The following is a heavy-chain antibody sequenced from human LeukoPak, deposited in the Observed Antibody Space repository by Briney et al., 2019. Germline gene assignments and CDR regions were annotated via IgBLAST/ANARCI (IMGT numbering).Heavy chain of an antibody. CDR1: GFTFSSYS. Sequence: PGGSLRLSCAASGFTFSSYSMNWVRQAPGKGLEWVSSISSSSSYVYYADSVKGRFTISRDNAKNSLYLQMNSLRAEDTAVYYCARVAKGIIVRFYYFDYWGQGTLVTVSS. V-gene: IGHV3-21*01. J-gene: IGHJ4*02. CDR2: ISSSSSYV. CDR3: ARVAKGIIVRFYYFDY. D-gene: IGHD3-16*02.